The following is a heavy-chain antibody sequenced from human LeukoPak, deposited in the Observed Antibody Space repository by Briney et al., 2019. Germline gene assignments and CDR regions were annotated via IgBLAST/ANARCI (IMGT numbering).Heavy chain of an antibody. Sequence: GGSLRLSCAASGFTFSSYWMSWARQAPGKGLEWVGRIKSKTDGGTTDYAAPVKGRFTISKDDSKNTLYLQMSSLKTEDTAVYYCTTGLIAVAGLEWFDPWGQGTLVTVSS. V-gene: IGHV3-15*01. J-gene: IGHJ5*02. CDR2: IKSKTDGGTT. CDR3: TTGLIAVAGLEWFDP. CDR1: GFTFSSYW. D-gene: IGHD6-19*01.